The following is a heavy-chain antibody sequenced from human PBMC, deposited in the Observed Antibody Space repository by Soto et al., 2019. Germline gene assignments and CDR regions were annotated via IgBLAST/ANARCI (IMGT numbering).Heavy chain of an antibody. J-gene: IGHJ3*02. CDR1: GYSFTSYW. D-gene: IGHD3-16*01. Sequence: GESLKISCKGSGYSFTSYWISWVRQMPGKGLEWMGRIDPSDSYTNYSPSFQSHVTISADKSISTAYLQWSSLKASDTAMYYCARPENEWGNAFDIWGQGTMVTVSS. CDR3: ARPENEWGNAFDI. V-gene: IGHV5-10-1*01. CDR2: IDPSDSYT.